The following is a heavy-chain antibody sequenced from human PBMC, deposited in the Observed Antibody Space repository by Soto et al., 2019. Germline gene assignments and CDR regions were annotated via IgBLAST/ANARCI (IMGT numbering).Heavy chain of an antibody. D-gene: IGHD3-22*01. CDR2: VSYDGTKQ. CDR3: ARDRVYYYDSSGYSNFDF. V-gene: IGHV3-30-3*01. Sequence: QVQLVESGGGVVQPGRSLRVSCAASGFTFSHYAMHWVRQAPGKGLEWVAVVSYDGTKQFYADSVKGRFTISRDSSKSTLYLQMNTLRDEDTAVYYCARDRVYYYDSSGYSNFDFWGQGPLVTVSS. J-gene: IGHJ4*02. CDR1: GFTFSHYA.